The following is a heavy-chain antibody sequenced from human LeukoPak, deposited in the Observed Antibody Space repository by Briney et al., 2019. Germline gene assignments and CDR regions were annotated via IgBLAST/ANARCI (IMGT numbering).Heavy chain of an antibody. V-gene: IGHV1-69*13. Sequence: GASVKVSCKASGGTFSSHAISWVRQAPGQGLEWMGGIIPIFGTANYAQKFQGRVTITADESTSTAYMELSSLRSEDTAVYYCARGLDCSSTSCYTGGGSDYYYGMDVWGQGTTVTVSS. CDR3: ARGLDCSSTSCYTGGGSDYYYGMDV. J-gene: IGHJ6*02. CDR2: IIPIFGTA. D-gene: IGHD2-2*02. CDR1: GGTFSSHA.